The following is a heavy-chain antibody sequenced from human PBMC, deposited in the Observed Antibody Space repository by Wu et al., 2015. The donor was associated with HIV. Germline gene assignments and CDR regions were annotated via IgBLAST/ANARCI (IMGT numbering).Heavy chain of an antibody. CDR3: ATPGEYYDSSGHDAFDI. D-gene: IGHD3-22*01. V-gene: IGHV1-24*01. CDR2: FDPEDGET. CDR1: GYTLTELS. Sequence: QVQLVQSGAEVKKPGASVKVSCKVSGYTLTELSMHWVRQAPGKGLEWMGGFDPEDGETIYAQKFQGRVTMTEDTSTDTAYMELSSLRSEDTAVYYCATPGEYYDSSGHDAFDIWGPRGQWSPSLQ. J-gene: IGHJ3*02.